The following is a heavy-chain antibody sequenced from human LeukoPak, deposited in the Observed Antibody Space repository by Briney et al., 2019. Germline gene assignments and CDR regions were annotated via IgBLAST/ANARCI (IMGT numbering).Heavy chain of an antibody. D-gene: IGHD4-23*01. J-gene: IGHJ6*02. CDR3: ARDGTTVVTSSGYYGMDV. CDR2: ISAYNGNT. V-gene: IGHV1-18*01. Sequence: ASVKVSCKASGYTLTSYGISWVRQAPGQGLEWMGWISAYNGNTNYAQKLQGRVTMTTDSSTSTAYMELRSLRSDDTAVYYCARDGTTVVTSSGYYGMDVWGQGTTVTVSS. CDR1: GYTLTSYG.